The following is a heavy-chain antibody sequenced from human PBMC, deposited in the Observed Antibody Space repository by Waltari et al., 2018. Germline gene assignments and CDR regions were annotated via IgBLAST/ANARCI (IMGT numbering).Heavy chain of an antibody. Sequence: QVQLQQWGAGLLKPSETLSLTCAVYGGSFSGYSLSWIRQPPGKGLEWSGEINHSGSTNYNPSLKSRVTISVDTSKNQFSLKLSSVTAADTAVYYCARRRLRFLEWLQNDAFDIWGQGTMVTVSS. CDR3: ARRRLRFLEWLQNDAFDI. D-gene: IGHD3-3*01. V-gene: IGHV4-34*01. CDR1: GGSFSGYS. CDR2: INHSGST. J-gene: IGHJ3*02.